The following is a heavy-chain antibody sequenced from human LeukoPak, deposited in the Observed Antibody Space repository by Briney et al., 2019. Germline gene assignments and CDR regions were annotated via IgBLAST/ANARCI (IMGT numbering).Heavy chain of an antibody. D-gene: IGHD3-3*01. Sequence: GGSLRLSCAASGFTFSSYWTHWVRQAPGKGLVWVSRINSDGSSRSYADSVKGRFTISRDNAKNTLYLQMNSLRAEDTAVYYCATTHLYNYHDFRSGYFGGRDYWGQGTLVTVSS. V-gene: IGHV3-74*01. J-gene: IGHJ4*02. CDR1: GFTFSSYW. CDR2: INSDGSSR. CDR3: ATTHLYNYHDFRSGYFGGRDY.